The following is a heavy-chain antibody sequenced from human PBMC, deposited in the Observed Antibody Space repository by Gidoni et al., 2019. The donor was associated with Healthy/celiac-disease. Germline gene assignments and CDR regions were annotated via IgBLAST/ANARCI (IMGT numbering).Heavy chain of an antibody. CDR1: GFIFSSYS. J-gene: IGHJ2*01. V-gene: IGHV3-21*01. Sequence: EVHLVESGGGLVKPGGSLRLSCAASGFIFSSYSMNWVRQAPGKGLEWVSSISKSGSYIYYADSVKGRFTISRDNARNSLYLQMDSLRAEDTAVYYCARDYRYYDFWTGSWHLDLWGRGTLVTVSS. D-gene: IGHD3-3*01. CDR2: ISKSGSYI. CDR3: ARDYRYYDFWTGSWHLDL.